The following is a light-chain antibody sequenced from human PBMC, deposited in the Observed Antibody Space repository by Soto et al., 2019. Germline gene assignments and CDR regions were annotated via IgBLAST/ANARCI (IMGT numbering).Light chain of an antibody. V-gene: IGKV3-20*01. J-gene: IGKJ1*01. CDR2: DAS. Sequence: ENGLTQSPGTLSMSPGERVTLSCRASQDIRRHLAWYQQKPGQAPRLLIFDASSRATGIPDRFSGSGSGTDFTLSISRLEPEDFAVYYCQQYGTTPRTFGQGTRVEIK. CDR3: QQYGTTPRT. CDR1: QDIRRH.